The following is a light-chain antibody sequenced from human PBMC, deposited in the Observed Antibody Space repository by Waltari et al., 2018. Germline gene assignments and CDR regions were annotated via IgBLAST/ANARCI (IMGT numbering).Light chain of an antibody. J-gene: IGLJ3*02. CDR2: DVS. V-gene: IGLV2-14*03. CDR1: SNDVGGYTY. CDR3: SSYTSSLTLV. Sequence: QSALTQPASVSGSPGQSITISCTGTSNDVGGYTYVSCYQQHPGKAPKLMIYDVSNRPSGVSNRFSGSKSGNTASLTISGLQAEDEADYYCSSYTSSLTLVFGGGTKLTVL.